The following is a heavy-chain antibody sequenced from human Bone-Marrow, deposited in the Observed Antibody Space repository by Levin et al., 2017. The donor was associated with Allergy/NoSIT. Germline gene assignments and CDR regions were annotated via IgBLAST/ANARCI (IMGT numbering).Heavy chain of an antibody. CDR3: SRAFEGYATTSYYHSSDSPSFDY. Sequence: AGGSLRLSCTASGFTFGDYAMSWFRQAPGKGLEWITFIRSKAYGGTTEYAPSVKGRFTISRDESKSVAYLQMNSLKTEDTAVYYCSRAFEGYATTSYYHSSDSPSFDYWGHGTQVTVSS. CDR1: GFTFGDYA. D-gene: IGHD3-22*01. CDR2: IRSKAYGGTT. V-gene: IGHV3-49*03. J-gene: IGHJ4*01.